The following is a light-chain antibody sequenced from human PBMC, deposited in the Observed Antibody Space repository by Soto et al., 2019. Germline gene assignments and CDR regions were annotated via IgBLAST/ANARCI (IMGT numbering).Light chain of an antibody. CDR2: GGS. Sequence: EVVMTQSPATLSVPPGDRATLSCRASESVRSGLAWYQQKPGQAPRLLIYGGSIRAADVPDRFSGSGSGTEFTLTIGTLQSEDFAVYYCQQYNDWPTITFGQGTRLEAK. CDR3: QQYNDWPTIT. J-gene: IGKJ5*01. V-gene: IGKV3-15*01. CDR1: ESVRSG.